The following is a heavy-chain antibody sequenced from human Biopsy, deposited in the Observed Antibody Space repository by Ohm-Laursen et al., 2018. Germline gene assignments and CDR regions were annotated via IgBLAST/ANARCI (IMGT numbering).Heavy chain of an antibody. CDR3: ARTPILIVSAGLVYRHRRHLQGMDV. J-gene: IGHJ6*02. CDR2: VDWDDYH. Sequence: TQTLTLTCSFSGFSLRDRGMCVSWIRQAPGKALEWLARVDWDDYHDYRASLQTKLSISKDTSNDQVVLTVNNVDPADTATYYCARTPILIVSAGLVYRHRRHLQGMDVWGQGIAVTVS. D-gene: IGHD6-13*01. V-gene: IGHV2-70*11. CDR1: GFSLRDRGMC.